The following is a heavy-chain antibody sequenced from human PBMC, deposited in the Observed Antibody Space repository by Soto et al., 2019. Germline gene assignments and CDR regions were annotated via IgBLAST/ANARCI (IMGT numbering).Heavy chain of an antibody. CDR3: AKDHRSKSDYGGNSKSFDY. Sequence: LRLSCAASGLTFSSYAMSWVRQAPGKGLEWVSAISGSGGSTYYADSVKGRFTISRDNSKNTLYLQMNSLRAEDTAVYYCAKDHRSKSDYGGNSKSFDYWGHVTLVTVSS. D-gene: IGHD4-17*01. J-gene: IGHJ4*01. CDR1: GLTFSSYA. V-gene: IGHV3-23*01. CDR2: ISGSGGST.